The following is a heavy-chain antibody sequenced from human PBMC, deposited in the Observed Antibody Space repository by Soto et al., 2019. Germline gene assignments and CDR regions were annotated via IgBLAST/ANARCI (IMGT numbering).Heavy chain of an antibody. Sequence: EVQLVESGGGLVQPGGSLRLSCEASGFTFGTYWMTWVRQPPGKGLECVADIKPDGSERYYVDSVKGRFTISRDNAKNSLYLHMNSLRAEDTAVYYCATDLNWEHYWVQGTLVTVSS. D-gene: IGHD7-27*01. V-gene: IGHV3-7*04. CDR1: GFTFGTYW. CDR2: IKPDGSER. J-gene: IGHJ4*02. CDR3: ATDLNWEHY.